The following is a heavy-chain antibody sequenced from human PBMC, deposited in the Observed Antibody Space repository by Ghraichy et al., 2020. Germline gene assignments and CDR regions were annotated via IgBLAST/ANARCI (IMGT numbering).Heavy chain of an antibody. CDR2: IYYSGST. D-gene: IGHD6-19*01. Sequence: SQTLSLTCTVSGGSISSSSYYWGWIRQPPGKGLEWIGSIYYSGSTYYNPSLKSRVTISVDTSKNQFSLKLSSVTAADTAVYYCARQGGLAPPSNEGYSSGRHWFDPWGQGTLVTVSS. CDR3: ARQGGLAPPSNEGYSSGRHWFDP. V-gene: IGHV4-39*01. J-gene: IGHJ5*02. CDR1: GGSISSSSYY.